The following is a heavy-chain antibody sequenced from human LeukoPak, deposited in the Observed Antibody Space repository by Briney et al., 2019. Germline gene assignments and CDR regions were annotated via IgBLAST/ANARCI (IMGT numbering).Heavy chain of an antibody. V-gene: IGHV1-2*02. Sequence: ASVNVSFRASGYTFTVYYMHGGRQAPGQGGGRMGWINLNSGGTNYAQKLQGRVTMTRDTSISTAYMELSTLRSDDTAVYYCARGGARYCSSTSCPRTGTTEYYFDYWGQGTLVTVSP. CDR1: GYTFTVYY. D-gene: IGHD2-2*01. CDR2: INLNSGGT. J-gene: IGHJ4*02. CDR3: ARGGARYCSSTSCPRTGTTEYYFDY.